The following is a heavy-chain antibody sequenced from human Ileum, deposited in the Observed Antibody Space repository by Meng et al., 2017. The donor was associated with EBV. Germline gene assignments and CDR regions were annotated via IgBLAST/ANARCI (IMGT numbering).Heavy chain of an antibody. Sequence: QVQLVQSGSEVKKXXASVKVSCKASGYTFSSYDINWVRQATGQGPEWMGWMDPNSGNTGYAQKFQGRVTMTTNTSIGTAYMELSSLTSEDTAVYYCARGTPGRSYSDYWGPGTLVTVSS. V-gene: IGHV1-8*01. CDR1: GYTFSSYD. J-gene: IGHJ4*02. D-gene: IGHD3-10*01. CDR3: ARGTPGRSYSDY. CDR2: MDPNSGNT.